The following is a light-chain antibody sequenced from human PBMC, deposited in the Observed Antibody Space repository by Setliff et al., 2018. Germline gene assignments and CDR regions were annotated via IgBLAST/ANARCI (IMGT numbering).Light chain of an antibody. V-gene: IGLV1-40*01. CDR2: GNS. J-gene: IGLJ1*01. CDR3: QSYDSSLSGSGV. Sequence: ALTQPPSVSGAPGQRVTISCTGSSSNIGAGYDVHWYQPLPGTAHKLLIYGNSNRPSGVPDRFSGSKSGTSATLAITGLQAEDEADYYCQSYDSSLSGSGVFGTGTKVTVL. CDR1: SSNIGAGYD.